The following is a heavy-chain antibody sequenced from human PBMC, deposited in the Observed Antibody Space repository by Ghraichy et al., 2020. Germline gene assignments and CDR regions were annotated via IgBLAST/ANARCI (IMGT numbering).Heavy chain of an antibody. D-gene: IGHD3-10*01. CDR3: AKDPNSYYYGSGSIISLGNPCFDP. V-gene: IGHV3-23*01. CDR1: GFTFSSYA. J-gene: IGHJ5*02. CDR2: ISGSGGST. Sequence: GSLRLSCAASGFTFSSYAMSWVRQAPGKGLECVSAISGSGGSTYYADSVKGRFTISRDNSKNTLYLQMNSLRAEDTAVYYCAKDPNSYYYGSGSIISLGNPCFDPWGQETLVTVSS.